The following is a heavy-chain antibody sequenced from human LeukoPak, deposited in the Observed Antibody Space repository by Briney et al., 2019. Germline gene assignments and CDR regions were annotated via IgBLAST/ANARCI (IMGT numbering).Heavy chain of an antibody. J-gene: IGHJ4*02. CDR1: GGSISSYY. V-gene: IGHV4-59*01. Sequence: SETLSLTCTISGGSISSYYWSWIRQPPGKGLEWIGYIYYSGSTNYNPSLKSRVTISVDTSKNQFSLKLSSVTAADTAVYYCARFGGDYVDYWGQGTLVTVSS. CDR3: ARFGGDYVDY. CDR2: IYYSGST. D-gene: IGHD3-10*01.